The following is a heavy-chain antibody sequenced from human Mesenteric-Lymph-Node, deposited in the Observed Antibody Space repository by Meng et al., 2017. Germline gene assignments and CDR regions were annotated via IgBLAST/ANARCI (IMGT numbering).Heavy chain of an antibody. J-gene: IGHJ4*02. CDR1: GYAFSDYF. CDR2: NHPKSGNK. D-gene: IGHD1-14*01. V-gene: IGHV1-2*06. CDR3: ARNNRDY. Sequence: QVQLVQSGAEVKKPGASVKVSCKASGYAFSDYFIHWVRLAPGQGLEWMGRNHPKSGNKRYSQRFQGRVTMTRDTSISTAYMELSALTSDDTAVYYCARNNRDYWGQGTLVTVSS.